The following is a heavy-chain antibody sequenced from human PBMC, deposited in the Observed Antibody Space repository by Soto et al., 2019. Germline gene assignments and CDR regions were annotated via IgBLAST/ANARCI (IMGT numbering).Heavy chain of an antibody. J-gene: IGHJ4*02. CDR2: IYWDGDK. D-gene: IGHD5-18*01. CDR3: AHNRGYSYGSAFDY. V-gene: IGHV2-5*02. CDR1: GFSLTSGVG. Sequence: SGPTLVNPTQTLTLTCTFSGFSLTSGVGVAWIRQPPGKAPEWLALIYWDGDKRYSPSLKTRLTITKDTSKNQVVLTMTNMDPVDTATYYCAHNRGYSYGSAFDYWGQGVPVTVSS.